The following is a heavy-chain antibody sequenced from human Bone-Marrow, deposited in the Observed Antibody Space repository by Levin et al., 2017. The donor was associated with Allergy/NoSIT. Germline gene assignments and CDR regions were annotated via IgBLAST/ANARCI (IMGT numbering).Heavy chain of an antibody. CDR1: GGSISSGDYY. CDR2: IYYSGST. Sequence: PSETLSLTCTVSGGSISSGDYYWSWIRQPPGKGLEWIGYIYYSGSTYYNPSLKSRVTISVDTSKNQFSLKLSSVTAADTAVYYCARDRITIFGDDYYYYGMDVWGQGTTVTVSS. CDR3: ARDRITIFGDDYYYYGMDV. V-gene: IGHV4-30-4*01. D-gene: IGHD3-3*01. J-gene: IGHJ6*02.